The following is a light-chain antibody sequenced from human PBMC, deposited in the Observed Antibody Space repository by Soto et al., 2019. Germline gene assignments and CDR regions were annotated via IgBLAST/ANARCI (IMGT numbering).Light chain of an antibody. J-gene: IGLJ1*01. CDR3: LLSYNGPYV. CDR2: DTT. V-gene: IGLV7-46*01. Sequence: AVVTQEPSLAVSPGGTVTLTCGSSTGAVTNGHYPYWFQQKPGQAPRTLIYDTTSRHSWTPARFSGSLLGGKAALTLSGAQPEDEAEYYCLLSYNGPYVFGTGTKVTVL. CDR1: TGAVTNGHY.